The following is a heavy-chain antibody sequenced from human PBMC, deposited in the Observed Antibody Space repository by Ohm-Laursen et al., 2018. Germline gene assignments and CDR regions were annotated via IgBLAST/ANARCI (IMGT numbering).Heavy chain of an antibody. CDR3: ARDTYSNYIFDF. D-gene: IGHD4-11*01. J-gene: IGHJ4*02. CDR1: GFTFSIYW. V-gene: IGHV3-74*01. Sequence: GSLRLSCAASGFTFSIYWMHWVRQAPGKGPVWVSRINSDGSSTNYADFVKGRFTISRDNAKNTIYLQMNSLRAEDTAVYYCARDTYSNYIFDFWGQGTLVTVSS. CDR2: INSDGSST.